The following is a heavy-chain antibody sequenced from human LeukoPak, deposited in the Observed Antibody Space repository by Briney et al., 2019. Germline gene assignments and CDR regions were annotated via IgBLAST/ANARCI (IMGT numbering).Heavy chain of an antibody. CDR3: AREPDIVATFGY. V-gene: IGHV3-48*03. J-gene: IGHJ4*02. CDR2: ISSSGSTI. D-gene: IGHD5-12*01. CDR1: GFTLSSYE. Sequence: GGSLRLSCAASGFTLSSYEMNWVRQAPGKGLEWVSYISSSGSTIYYADSVKGRFTISRDNAKNSLYLQMNSLRAEDTAVYYCAREPDIVATFGYWGQGTLVTVSS.